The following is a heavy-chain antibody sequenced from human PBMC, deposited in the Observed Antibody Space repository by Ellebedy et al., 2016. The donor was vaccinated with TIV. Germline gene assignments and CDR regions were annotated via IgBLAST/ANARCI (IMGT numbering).Heavy chain of an antibody. CDR2: IEDAGTET. CDR1: GFTFSPYA. J-gene: IGHJ2*01. CDR3: ARRGSRYWHFDL. D-gene: IGHD1-1*01. Sequence: PGGSLRLSCAASGFTFSPYAMTWVRQAPGKGLEWVASIEDAGTETYSVDSAEGRFIISRDNAKNSLYLRINNPRDEDTAVYYCARRGSRYWHFDLWGRGTQVIVSS. V-gene: IGHV3-7*03.